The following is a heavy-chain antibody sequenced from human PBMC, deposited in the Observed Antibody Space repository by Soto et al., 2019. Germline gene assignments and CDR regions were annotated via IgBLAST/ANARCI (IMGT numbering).Heavy chain of an antibody. V-gene: IGHV3-30*18. CDR1: GFPFSSYG. CDR3: AKPISCGGDCYAALDY. CDR2: ISYDGSNK. D-gene: IGHD2-21*02. Sequence: GGSLRLSCAASGFPFSSYGMHWVRQAPGKGLEWVAVISYDGSNKYYADSVKGRLTISRDNSKNTLYLQMNSLRAEDTAVYYCAKPISCGGDCYAALDYWGPGTLVTGSS. J-gene: IGHJ4*02.